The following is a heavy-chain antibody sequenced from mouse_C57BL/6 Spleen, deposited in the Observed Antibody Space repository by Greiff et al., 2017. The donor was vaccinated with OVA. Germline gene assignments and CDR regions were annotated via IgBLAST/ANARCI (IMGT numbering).Heavy chain of an antibody. Sequence: EVKLMESGGGLVQPGGSMKLSCVASGFTFSNYWMNWVRQSPEKGLEWVAQIRLKSDNYATHYAESVKGRFTISRDDSKSSVYLQMNNLRAEDTGIYYCTAGYGNLGEVYYYAMDYWGQGTSVTVSS. CDR1: GFTFSNYW. J-gene: IGHJ4*01. CDR3: TAGYGNLGEVYYYAMDY. V-gene: IGHV6-3*01. CDR2: IRLKSDNYAT. D-gene: IGHD2-1*01.